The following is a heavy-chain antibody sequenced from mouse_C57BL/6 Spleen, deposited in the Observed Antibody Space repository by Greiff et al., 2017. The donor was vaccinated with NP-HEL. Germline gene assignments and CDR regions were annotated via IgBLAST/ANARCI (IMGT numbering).Heavy chain of an antibody. J-gene: IGHJ4*01. CDR3: ARARYYYGSSPRAMDY. D-gene: IGHD1-1*01. CDR1: GFNITDYY. CDR2: IDPEDGET. V-gene: IGHV14-2*01. Sequence: VQLQQSGAELVKPGASVKLSCTASGFNITDYYMHWVKQRTEQGLEWIGRIDPEDGETKYAPKFQGKATLTADTSSNTAYLQLSSLTSEDTAVYYCARARYYYGSSPRAMDYWGQGTSVTVSS.